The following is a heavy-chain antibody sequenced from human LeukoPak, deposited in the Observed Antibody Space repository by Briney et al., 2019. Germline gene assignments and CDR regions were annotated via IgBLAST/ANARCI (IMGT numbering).Heavy chain of an antibody. J-gene: IGHJ5*02. CDR1: GGSISSGGYY. Sequence: SETLSLTCTVSGGSISSGGYYWSWIRQHPGKGLEWIGYIYYSGSTYYNPSLKSRVTISVDTSKNQFSLKLSSVTAADTAVYYCARDRGEVDCSSTSCTHNWFDPWGQGTLVTVSS. D-gene: IGHD2-2*01. CDR2: IYYSGST. V-gene: IGHV4-31*03. CDR3: ARDRGEVDCSSTSCTHNWFDP.